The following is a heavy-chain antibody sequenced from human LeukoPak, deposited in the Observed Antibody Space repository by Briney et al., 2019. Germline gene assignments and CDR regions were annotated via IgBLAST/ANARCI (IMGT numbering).Heavy chain of an antibody. J-gene: IGHJ3*02. CDR2: ISINGGST. Sequence: GGSLRLSCSAFGFTCISYPMHWVRRAPGKGLEYVSGISINGGSTDYADSVKGRFTISRDNSKNTVYLQMSSLRAEDTAVYYCVKESRVVRGVIMDAFDMWGQGTMVTVSS. CDR3: VKESRVVRGVIMDAFDM. D-gene: IGHD3-10*01. CDR1: GFTCISYP. V-gene: IGHV3-64D*06.